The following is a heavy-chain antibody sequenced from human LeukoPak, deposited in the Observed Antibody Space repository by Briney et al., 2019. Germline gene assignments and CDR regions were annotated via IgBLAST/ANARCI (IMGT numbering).Heavy chain of an antibody. CDR3: ARDPPFTSGWSQNFFDH. Sequence: GGSLRLSCASSGFIFDTYAMHWVRQAPGKGLEWVALISYDGGNENYADSVKGRFTISRDNAKNMLFLQMDSLRVDDTAVYYCARDPPFTSGWSQNFFDHWGQGTPVTVSS. V-gene: IGHV3-30*14. J-gene: IGHJ4*02. D-gene: IGHD6-19*01. CDR2: ISYDGGNE. CDR1: GFIFDTYA.